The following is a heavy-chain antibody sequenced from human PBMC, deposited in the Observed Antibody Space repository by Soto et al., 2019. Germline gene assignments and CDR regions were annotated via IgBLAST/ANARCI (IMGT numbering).Heavy chain of an antibody. CDR1: GGSISSYY. CDR2: IYYSGST. CDR3: ARLNYGSGSNSDY. D-gene: IGHD3-10*01. J-gene: IGHJ4*02. V-gene: IGHV4-59*08. Sequence: PSETLSLTCTVSGGSISSYYWSWIRQPPGKGLEWIGYIYYSGSTNYNPSLKSRVTISVDTSKNQFSLKLSSVTAADTAVYYCARLNYGSGSNSDYWGQGTLVTVSS.